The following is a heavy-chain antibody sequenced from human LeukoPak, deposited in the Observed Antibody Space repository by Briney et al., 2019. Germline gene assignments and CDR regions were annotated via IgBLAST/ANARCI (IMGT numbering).Heavy chain of an antibody. CDR2: IYYSGST. D-gene: IGHD2-15*01. Sequence: SETLSLTCTVSGGSISGYYWSWIRQPPGKGLEWIGSIYYSGSTYYNPSLKSRVTISVDTSKNQFSLKLSSVTAADTAVYYCARGPPIVVVVAALNWFDPWGQGTLVTVSS. J-gene: IGHJ5*02. CDR1: GGSISGYY. V-gene: IGHV4-39*07. CDR3: ARGPPIVVVVAALNWFDP.